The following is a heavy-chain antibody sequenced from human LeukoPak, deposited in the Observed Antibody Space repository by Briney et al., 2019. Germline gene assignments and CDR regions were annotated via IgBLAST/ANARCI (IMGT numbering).Heavy chain of an antibody. CDR1: GFSFSNFA. CDR2: ISYDGSNK. D-gene: IGHD2-21*02. V-gene: IGHV3-30*04. Sequence: GGSLRLSCAASGFSFSNFAMSWVRQAPGKGLEWVAVISYDGSNKYYADSVKGRFTISRDNSKNTLYLQMNSLRAEDTAVYYCARAGYSYCGGDCWLDYWGQGTLVTVSS. J-gene: IGHJ4*02. CDR3: ARAGYSYCGGDCWLDY.